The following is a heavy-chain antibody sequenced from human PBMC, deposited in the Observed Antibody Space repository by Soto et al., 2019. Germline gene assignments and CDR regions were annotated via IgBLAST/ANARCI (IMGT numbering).Heavy chain of an antibody. D-gene: IGHD6-13*01. V-gene: IGHV3-21*01. CDR2: ISSRSTYI. CDR3: ARPRLPAAGDYYYYYGMDV. Sequence: LRLSCAASVFTFSKYSVNWVRQAPGKGLEWVSSISSRSTYIFYADSVKGRFTISRDNAKNSLYLQMNSLRAEDTGVYYCARPRLPAAGDYYYYYGMDVWGQGTTVTVSS. J-gene: IGHJ6*02. CDR1: VFTFSKYS.